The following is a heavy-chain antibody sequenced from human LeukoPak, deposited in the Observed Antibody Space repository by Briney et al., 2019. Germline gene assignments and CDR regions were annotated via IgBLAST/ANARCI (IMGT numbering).Heavy chain of an antibody. CDR3: AKADVSRSGSYFSFDYYYYYGMDV. V-gene: IGHV3-23*01. D-gene: IGHD1-26*01. Sequence: PGGSLRLSCAASGFKFSGSAMGWVRQPPGQGLEWVSTISDSTGRTYYADSVKGRFTISRDNSKNTLYLQMNSLRAEDTAVYYCAKADVSRSGSYFSFDYYYYYGMDVWGQGTTVTVSS. CDR2: ISDSTGRT. J-gene: IGHJ6*02. CDR1: GFKFSGSA.